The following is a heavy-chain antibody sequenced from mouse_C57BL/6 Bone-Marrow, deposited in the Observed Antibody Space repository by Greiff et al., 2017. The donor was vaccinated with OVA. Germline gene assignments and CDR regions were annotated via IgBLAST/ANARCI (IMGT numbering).Heavy chain of an antibody. J-gene: IGHJ2*01. CDR2: ISSGGSYT. D-gene: IGHD1-1*01. CDR1: GFTFSSYG. Sequence: DVKLVESGGDLVKPGGSLKLSCAASGFTFSSYGMSWVRQTPDKRLEWVGTISSGGSYTYYPDSVKGRFTITTDSAKNTLYRQMSSLKSEDTDMYYCAKHYYGSSYDWGKGTTLTVSS. CDR3: AKHYYGSSYD. V-gene: IGHV5-6*02.